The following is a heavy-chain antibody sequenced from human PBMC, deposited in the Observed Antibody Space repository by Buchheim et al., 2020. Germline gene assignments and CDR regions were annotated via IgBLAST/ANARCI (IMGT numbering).Heavy chain of an antibody. D-gene: IGHD3-10*01. CDR1: GFTFSSYW. J-gene: IGHJ6*03. Sequence: EVQLVESGGGLVQPGGSLRLSCAASGFTFSSYWMHWVRQAPGKGLVWVSRINSDGSSTSYADSVKGRFTIYRGNVTKKLYLQMNSLRAEDTAVYYCARDVSEAYYYMDVWGKGTT. CDR3: ARDVSEAYYYMDV. CDR2: INSDGSST. V-gene: IGHV3-74*01.